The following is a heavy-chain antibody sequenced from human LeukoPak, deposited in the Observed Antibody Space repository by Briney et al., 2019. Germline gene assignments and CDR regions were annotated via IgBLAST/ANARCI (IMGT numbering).Heavy chain of an antibody. J-gene: IGHJ3*02. V-gene: IGHV3-9*01. CDR1: GFTFDDYA. D-gene: IGHD3-22*01. Sequence: GRSLRLSCAASGFTFDDYAMHWVRQAPGKGLEWVSGISWNSGSIGYADSVKGRFTISRDNAKNSLYLQMNSLRAEDTALYYCAMGGDYDSSGQRAFDIWGQGTMVTVSS. CDR2: ISWNSGSI. CDR3: AMGGDYDSSGQRAFDI.